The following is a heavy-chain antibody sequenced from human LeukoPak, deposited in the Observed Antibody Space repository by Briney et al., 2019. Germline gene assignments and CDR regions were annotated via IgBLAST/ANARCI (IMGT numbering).Heavy chain of an antibody. J-gene: IGHJ4*02. Sequence: PSETLSLTCTVSGGSISSSSYYWGWIRQPPGKGLEWIGSIYYSGSTYYNPSLKSRVTISVDTSKNQFSLKLSSVTAADTAVYYCARHSTVDSSGYYPNLFDYWGQGTLVTVSS. V-gene: IGHV4-39*01. D-gene: IGHD3-22*01. CDR3: ARHSTVDSSGYYPNLFDY. CDR2: IYYSGST. CDR1: GGSISSSSYY.